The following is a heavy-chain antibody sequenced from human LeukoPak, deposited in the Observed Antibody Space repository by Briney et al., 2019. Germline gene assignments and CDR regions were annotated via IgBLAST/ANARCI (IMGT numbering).Heavy chain of an antibody. Sequence: PGGSLRLSCAASGFTVSSNHMSWVRQAPGKGLEWVSVIYSGGNTYYADSVKGRFTISRDNSKNTLFLQMDSLRADDTAVYYCARGGRAGWSGSYEDSFDIWGQGTMVTVSS. J-gene: IGHJ3*02. CDR2: IYSGGNT. CDR3: ARGGRAGWSGSYEDSFDI. D-gene: IGHD1-26*01. CDR1: GFTVSSNH. V-gene: IGHV3-53*01.